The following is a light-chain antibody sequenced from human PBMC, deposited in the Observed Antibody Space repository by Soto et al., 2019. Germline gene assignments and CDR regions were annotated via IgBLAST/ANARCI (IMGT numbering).Light chain of an antibody. CDR1: QNINNW. CDR2: QAS. V-gene: IGKV1-5*03. Sequence: DIQMTQSPSTLSASGGDRVTITCRASQNINNWLAWFQQKPGKAPKFLIYQASSLEGGVPSRFSGSASATEFTLTISGLQPDDFATYYCQQYQTYPWTFGQGTKVEVK. J-gene: IGKJ1*01. CDR3: QQYQTYPWT.